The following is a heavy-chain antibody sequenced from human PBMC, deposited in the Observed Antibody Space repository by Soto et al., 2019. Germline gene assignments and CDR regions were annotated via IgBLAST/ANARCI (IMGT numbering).Heavy chain of an antibody. CDR1: GFTFSRHW. D-gene: IGHD6-25*01. CDR3: AREVIAATGTIRWFDP. J-gene: IGHJ5*02. V-gene: IGHV3-74*03. Sequence: PGGSLRLSCAAPGFTFSRHWMHWVRQTPGKGPVWVSRINDDGSSTKYADSVKGRFTIARDNAKNTVFLQMSSLRAEDTAVYYCAREVIAATGTIRWFDPWGQGTQVTVSS. CDR2: INDDGSST.